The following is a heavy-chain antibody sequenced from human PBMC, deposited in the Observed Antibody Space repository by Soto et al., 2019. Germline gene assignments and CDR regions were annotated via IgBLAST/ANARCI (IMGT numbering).Heavy chain of an antibody. CDR2: IKSNAGGGTT. J-gene: IGHJ3*02. CDR1: GVTLSNAW. CDR3: TAALPDETNAFDI. D-gene: IGHD6-25*01. Sequence: EVQLMESGGGLVKPGGSLRLSCAASGVTLSNAWMSWVRQAPGKGLEWVGRIKSNAGGGTTDYAAPVKGRSTISREASKNPLYLQMTSLNTEDTAVYYCTAALPDETNAFDIWGQGTMFTFS. V-gene: IGHV3-15*01.